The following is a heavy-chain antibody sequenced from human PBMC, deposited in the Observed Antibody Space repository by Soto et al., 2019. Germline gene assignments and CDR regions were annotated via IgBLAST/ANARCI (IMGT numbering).Heavy chain of an antibody. J-gene: IGHJ5*01. CDR1: GSSISRFY. CDR3: KNWF. Sequence: SETLSLTCSVSGSSISRFYWTWIRQSPGKGLEWIGYIYYTGDTKYNPSLKSRVTISLDTSKNQFSLRMISVTAADTELSFRKNWF. V-gene: IGHV4-59*01. D-gene: IGHD2-2*01. CDR2: IYYTGDT.